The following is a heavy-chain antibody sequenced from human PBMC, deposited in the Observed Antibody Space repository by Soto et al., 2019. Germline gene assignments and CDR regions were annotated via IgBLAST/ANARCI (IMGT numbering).Heavy chain of an antibody. CDR1: GFTFSSYG. CDR2: IWYDGSNK. V-gene: IGHV3-33*01. D-gene: IGHD5-12*01. Sequence: QVQLVESGGGVVQPGRSLRLSCAASGFTFSSYGMHWVRQAPGKGLEWVAVIWYDGSNKYYADSVKGRFTISRDNSKNTLYLQMNSLRDEDTAVYYCARDPGDGYNFVVLFDYWGQGTLVTVSS. CDR3: ARDPGDGYNFVVLFDY. J-gene: IGHJ4*02.